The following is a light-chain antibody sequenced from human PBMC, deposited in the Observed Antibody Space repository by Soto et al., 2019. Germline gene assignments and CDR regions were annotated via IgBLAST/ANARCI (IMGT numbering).Light chain of an antibody. CDR1: SSDVGGYNY. J-gene: IGLJ1*01. Sequence: QSVLTQPASVSGSPGQSITISCTGTSSDVGGYNYVSWYQQHPGKAPQLIIYEVTNRPSGVSARFSGSKSGNTASLTISGLQAEDEAEYYCSSYTNINTRACVFGTGTKLTVL. CDR2: EVT. CDR3: SSYTNINTRACV. V-gene: IGLV2-14*01.